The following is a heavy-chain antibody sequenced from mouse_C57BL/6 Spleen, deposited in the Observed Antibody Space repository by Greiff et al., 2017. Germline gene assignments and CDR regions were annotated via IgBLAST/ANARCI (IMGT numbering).Heavy chain of an antibody. J-gene: IGHJ1*03. Sequence: ESGPGMVKPSPSLSLTCTVTGYSITSGYDWHWIRHFPGNKLEWMGYISYSGSTNYNPSLKSRISITHDTSKNHFFLKLNSVTTEDTATYYCARASDGYLWYFDVWGTGTTVTVSS. D-gene: IGHD2-3*01. CDR2: ISYSGST. CDR3: ARASDGYLWYFDV. V-gene: IGHV3-1*01. CDR1: GYSITSGYD.